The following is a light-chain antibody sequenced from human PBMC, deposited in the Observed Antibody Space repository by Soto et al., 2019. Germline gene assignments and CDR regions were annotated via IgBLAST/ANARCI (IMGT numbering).Light chain of an antibody. CDR3: QQRSSFWPEYT. CDR1: QSVSSY. V-gene: IGKV3-11*01. CDR2: DAS. J-gene: IGKJ2*01. Sequence: IVLTQSPATLSLSPGEKATLSCRAIQSVSSYLAWYQHKPGQAPRLLIFDASHRASGIPPRFSGSGSGTEFTLTISSLETEDFRVYYCQQRSSFWPEYTFGPGTKVDIK.